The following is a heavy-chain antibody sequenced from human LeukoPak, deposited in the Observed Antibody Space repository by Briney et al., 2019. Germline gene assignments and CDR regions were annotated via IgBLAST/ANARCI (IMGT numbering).Heavy chain of an antibody. V-gene: IGHV3-15*01. J-gene: IGHJ4*02. Sequence: GGSLRLSCAASGLSFSFYAMNWVRQAPGKGLEWVGRIKSKTAGGTTDYAAPVKGRFIISRDDSKNTLYLQMNSLKTEDTAVYYCTTDYGDYVFRSDCWGQGTLVTVSS. CDR1: GLSFSFYA. CDR2: IKSKTAGGTT. D-gene: IGHD4-17*01. CDR3: TTDYGDYVFRSDC.